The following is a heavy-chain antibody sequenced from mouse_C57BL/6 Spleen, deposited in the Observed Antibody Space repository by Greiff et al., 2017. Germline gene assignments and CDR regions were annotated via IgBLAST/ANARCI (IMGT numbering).Heavy chain of an antibody. D-gene: IGHD1-1*01. CDR3: ARRDYYGSFDY. J-gene: IGHJ2*01. V-gene: IGHV1-81*01. CDR1: GYTFTSYG. Sequence: VQGVESGAELARPGASVKLSCKASGYTFTSYGISWVKQRTGQGLEWIGEIYPRSGNTYYNEKFKGKATLTADKSSSTAYMELRSLTSEDSAVYFCARRDYYGSFDYWGQGTTLTVSS. CDR2: IYPRSGNT.